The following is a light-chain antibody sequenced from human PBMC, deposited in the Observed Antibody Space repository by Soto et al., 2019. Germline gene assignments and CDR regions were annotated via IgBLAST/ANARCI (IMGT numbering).Light chain of an antibody. J-gene: IGLJ1*01. CDR2: EVS. CDR1: SNDVGGYNY. CDR3: SSFAGSNILYV. Sequence: QSVLTQPPSASGSPGQSVTISCTGTSNDVGGYNYVSWYRQHPGKVPKLMIYEVSKRPSGVPDRFSGSKSGNTASLTVSGLQAEDEADYYCSSFAGSNILYVFGSGTKVTVL. V-gene: IGLV2-8*01.